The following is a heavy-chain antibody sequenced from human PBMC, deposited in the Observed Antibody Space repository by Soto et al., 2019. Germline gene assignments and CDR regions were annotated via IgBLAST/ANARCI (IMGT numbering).Heavy chain of an antibody. D-gene: IGHD1-1*01. CDR1: GFTFSSYA. V-gene: IGHV3-23*01. CDR3: AKDNIKNAPAVDYYYGMDV. Sequence: PGGSLRLSCAASGFTFSSYAMSWVRQAPGKGLEWVSAISGSGGSTYYADSVKGRFTISRDNSKNTLYLQMNSLRAKDTAVYYCAKDNIKNAPAVDYYYGMDVWGQGTTVTVSS. J-gene: IGHJ6*02. CDR2: ISGSGGST.